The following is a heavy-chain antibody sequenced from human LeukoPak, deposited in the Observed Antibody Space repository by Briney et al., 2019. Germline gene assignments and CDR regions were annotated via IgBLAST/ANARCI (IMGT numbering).Heavy chain of an antibody. V-gene: IGHV3-74*01. D-gene: IGHD3-3*01. CDR3: AREAVGNYDFWSGYYTGYYYGMDV. J-gene: IGHJ6*02. CDR2: INSGGSST. CDR1: GFTFSSYW. Sequence: GGSLRLSCAASGFTFSSYWMHWVRQAPGKGLVWVSRINSGGSSTSYADSVKGRFTISRDNAKNTLYLQMNSLRAEDTAVYYCAREAVGNYDFWSGYYTGYYYGMDVWGQGTTVTVSS.